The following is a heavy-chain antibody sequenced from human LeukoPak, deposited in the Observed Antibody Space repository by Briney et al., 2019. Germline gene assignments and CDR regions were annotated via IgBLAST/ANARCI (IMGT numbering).Heavy chain of an antibody. D-gene: IGHD1-26*01. CDR3: AKDRLFGSGLNGPHYYYGMDV. CDR2: ILYDGNNK. CDR1: DFSFSNYG. J-gene: IGHJ6*02. Sequence: PGGSLRLSCAASDFSFSNYGMHWVRQAPGEGLEWVAVILYDGNNKHYVESVKGRFTISRDNSNNMLYLQMNSLRPEDTAVYYCAKDRLFGSGLNGPHYYYGMDVWGQGTTVTVSS. V-gene: IGHV3-30*18.